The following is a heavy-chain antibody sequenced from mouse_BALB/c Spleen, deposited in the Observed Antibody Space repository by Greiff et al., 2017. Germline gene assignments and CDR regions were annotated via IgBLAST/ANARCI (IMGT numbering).Heavy chain of an antibody. J-gene: IGHJ4*01. V-gene: IGHV7-3*02. D-gene: IGHD2-10*02. CDR3: AREYGNYYAMDY. CDR2: IRNKANGYTT. CDR1: GFTFTDYY. Sequence: EVKLVESGGGLVQPGGSLRLSCATSGFTFTDYYMSWVRQPPGKALEWLGFIRNKANGYTTEYSASVKGRFTISRDNSQSILYLQMNTLRAEDSATYYCAREYGNYYAMDYWGQGTSVTVSS.